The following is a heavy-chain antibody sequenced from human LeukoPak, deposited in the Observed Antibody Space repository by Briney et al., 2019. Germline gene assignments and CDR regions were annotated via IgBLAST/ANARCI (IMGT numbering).Heavy chain of an antibody. CDR2: IKSDGSVT. CDR3: AKDRAQQLVLDF. J-gene: IGHJ4*02. Sequence: GGSLRLSCATSGFTFSSYWMHWVRQAPGKGLVWVSRIKSDGSVTDYADSVKGRFTISRDNSKNTLFLQMNSLRAEDTAVYYCAKDRAQQLVLDFWGQGTLVTVSS. D-gene: IGHD6-13*01. CDR1: GFTFSSYW. V-gene: IGHV3-74*01.